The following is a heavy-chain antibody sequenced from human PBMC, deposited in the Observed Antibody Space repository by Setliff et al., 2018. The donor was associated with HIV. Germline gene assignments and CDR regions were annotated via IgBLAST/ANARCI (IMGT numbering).Heavy chain of an antibody. D-gene: IGHD2-21*02. CDR2: IHHAGST. Sequence: PSETLSLTCAVSGYSISSNFLWGWVRQPPGQGLEWIGSIHHAGSTYYNPSLKSRVRISLDTSKNQFSLKLSSVTAADTAVYYSARHDCGGNCDINWFDPLGQGTLVTVS. CDR3: ARHDCGGNCDINWFDP. CDR1: GYSISSNFL. V-gene: IGHV4-38-2*01. J-gene: IGHJ5*02.